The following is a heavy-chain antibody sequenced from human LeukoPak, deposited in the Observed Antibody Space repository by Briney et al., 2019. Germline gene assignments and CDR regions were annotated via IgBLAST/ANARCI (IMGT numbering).Heavy chain of an antibody. CDR2: ISYDGSNK. D-gene: IGHD2-15*01. CDR1: GFTFSSYA. CDR3: AKDMEGVVVVTYGHDY. J-gene: IGHJ4*02. Sequence: PGRSLRLSCAASGFTFSSYAMHWVRQAPGKGLEWVAVISYDGSNKYYADSVKGRFTISRDNSKNTLYLQMNSLRAEDTAVYYCAKDMEGVVVVTYGHDYWGQGTLVTVSS. V-gene: IGHV3-30*04.